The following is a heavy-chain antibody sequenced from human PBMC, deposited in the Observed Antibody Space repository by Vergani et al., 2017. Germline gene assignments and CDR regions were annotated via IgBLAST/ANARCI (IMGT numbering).Heavy chain of an antibody. J-gene: IGHJ3*01. CDR3: VHRLGYFDWDGAFDV. Sequence: QITLRESGPTLVKPTQTLTLTCTFSGFSLTTGGEGVGWIRQPPGRALEWLAFVYWNDDERYIPSLKSRVTITKDTSKNEVILTMATMDPVDTATYYCVHRLGYFDWDGAFDVWGPGTMVTVSS. V-gene: IGHV2-5*01. D-gene: IGHD3-9*01. CDR2: VYWNDDE. CDR1: GFSLTTGGEG.